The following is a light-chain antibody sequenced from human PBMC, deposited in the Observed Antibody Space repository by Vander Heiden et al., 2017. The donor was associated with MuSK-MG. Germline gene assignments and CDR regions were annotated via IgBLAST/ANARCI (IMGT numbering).Light chain of an antibody. V-gene: IGLV2-14*03. CDR1: SSDVGGYNY. CDR2: DVD. CDR3: SSYTSSSTLGV. Sequence: QSALTQPASVSGSPGQSITISCTGTSSDVGGYNYVSWYQQHPGKVPKLMIYDVDNRPSGVSNRFSGSKSGNTASLTISGLQDEDEADYYCSSYTSSSTLGVFGGGTKLTVL. J-gene: IGLJ3*02.